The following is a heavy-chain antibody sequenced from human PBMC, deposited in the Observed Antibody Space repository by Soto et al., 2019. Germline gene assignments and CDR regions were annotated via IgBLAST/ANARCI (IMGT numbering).Heavy chain of an antibody. J-gene: IGHJ4*02. CDR1: GGSISSYY. D-gene: IGHD4-17*01. CDR3: ARVGSDYGDPFDY. Sequence: SETLSLTCTVSGGSISSYYWSWIRQPPGKGLEWIGYIYYSGSTNYNPSLKSRVTISVDTSKNQFSLKLSSVTAADTAVYYCARVGSDYGDPFDYWGQGTLVTVSS. V-gene: IGHV4-59*01. CDR2: IYYSGST.